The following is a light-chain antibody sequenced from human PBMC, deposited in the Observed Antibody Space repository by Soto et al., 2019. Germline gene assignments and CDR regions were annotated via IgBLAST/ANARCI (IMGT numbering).Light chain of an antibody. CDR1: ETLTGKY. CDR2: AAS. CDR3: QQYSSPPQT. Sequence: EIVLTQSPGTLSLSPADRATLSCRASETLTGKYLAWYQQKVGQAPGLLIFAASHRATGIPDRFSGSGSGTDFTLTISRLEPDDFAMDFCQQYSSPPQTFGQGTKVEI. J-gene: IGKJ1*01. V-gene: IGKV3-20*01.